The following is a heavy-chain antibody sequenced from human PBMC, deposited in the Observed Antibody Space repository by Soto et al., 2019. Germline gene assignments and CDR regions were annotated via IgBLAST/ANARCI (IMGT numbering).Heavy chain of an antibody. D-gene: IGHD6-19*01. CDR2: IYYSGST. Sequence: QVQLQESGPGLVKPSETLSLTCTVSGGSISSYYWSWIRQPPGKGLEWIGYIYYSGSTNYNPSLNSRVTISVDTSKIQFSLKLSSVTAADTAVYYCARQQWLVLNAFDIWGQGTMVTVSS. V-gene: IGHV4-59*01. CDR3: ARQQWLVLNAFDI. J-gene: IGHJ3*02. CDR1: GGSISSYY.